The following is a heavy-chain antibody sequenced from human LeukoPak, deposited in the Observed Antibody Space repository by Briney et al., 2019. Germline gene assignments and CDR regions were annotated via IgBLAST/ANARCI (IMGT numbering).Heavy chain of an antibody. J-gene: IGHJ4*02. CDR3: ATLPYYYDSSGSYYFDY. V-gene: IGHV3-30*02. Sequence: GGSLRLSCAASGFIFNSYGMHWVRQAPGKGLEWVAFIRYDGSNKYYADSVKGRFTIYRDNSKNTLYLQMNSLRVEDTAVYYCATLPYYYDSSGSYYFDYWGQGTLVTVSS. CDR1: GFIFNSYG. CDR2: IRYDGSNK. D-gene: IGHD3-22*01.